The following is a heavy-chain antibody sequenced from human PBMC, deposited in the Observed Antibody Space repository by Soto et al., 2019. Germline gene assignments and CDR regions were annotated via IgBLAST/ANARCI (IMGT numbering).Heavy chain of an antibody. J-gene: IGHJ3*02. CDR3: ARDRAPALYYYYDSSADDAFDI. CDR1: GGSISSSNW. CDR2: IYHSGST. Sequence: PSETLSLTCAVSGGSISSSNWWSWFREPPGKGLEWIGEIYHSGSTNYNPSLKSRVTISVDKSKNQFSLKLSSVTAADTAVYYCARDRAPALYYYYDSSADDAFDIWGQGTMVTVSS. V-gene: IGHV4-4*02. D-gene: IGHD3-22*01.